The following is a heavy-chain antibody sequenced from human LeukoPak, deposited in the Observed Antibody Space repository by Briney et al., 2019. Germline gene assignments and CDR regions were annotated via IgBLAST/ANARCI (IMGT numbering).Heavy chain of an antibody. CDR2: IYHSGST. J-gene: IGHJ3*02. V-gene: IGHV4-30-2*01. Sequence: PSQTLSLTCAVSGGSISSGGYSWSWTRQPPGKGLEWIGYIYHSGSTYYNPSLKSRVSISVDRSKNQFSLKLSSVTAADTAVYYCARDCGSDAFDIWGQGTMVTVSS. CDR3: ARDCGSDAFDI. CDR1: GGSISSGGYS.